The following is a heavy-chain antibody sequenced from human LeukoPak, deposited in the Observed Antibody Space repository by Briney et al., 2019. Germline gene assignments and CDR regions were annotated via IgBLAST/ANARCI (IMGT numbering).Heavy chain of an antibody. CDR1: GFTFSSYA. Sequence: GGSLRLSCSASGFTFSSYAMSWVRQAPGKGLEWVSAISGSGGSTYYADSVKGRFTISRDNSKNTLYLQMNSLRAEDTAVYYCAKGRNYYDSSGYPLDAFDIWGQGTMVTVSS. CDR2: ISGSGGST. CDR3: AKGRNYYDSSGYPLDAFDI. V-gene: IGHV3-23*01. J-gene: IGHJ3*02. D-gene: IGHD3-22*01.